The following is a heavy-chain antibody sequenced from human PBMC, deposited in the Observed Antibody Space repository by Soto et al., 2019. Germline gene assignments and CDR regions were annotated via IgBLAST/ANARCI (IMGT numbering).Heavy chain of an antibody. V-gene: IGHV1-18*01. CDR3: ARVVPGAEAWFGP. CDR2: ISLYSDGT. Sequence: SVKHSYRTSADTPSNYGCSCVRQAPGQPLEWLGWISLYSDGTNYAQKFKGRVSMTTDTSTTTAYMEMRSLRSDDTAVYYWARVVPGAEAWFGPWGQGTLVTVSS. J-gene: IGHJ5*02. CDR1: ADTPSNYG. D-gene: IGHD2-2*01.